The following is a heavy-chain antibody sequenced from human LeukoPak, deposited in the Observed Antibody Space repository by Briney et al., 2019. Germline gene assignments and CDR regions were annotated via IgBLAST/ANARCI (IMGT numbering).Heavy chain of an antibody. CDR3: ARSMLVVTFDH. CDR2: ITSTNTI. J-gene: IGHJ4*02. Sequence: GGSLRLSYVASGFTFSSYEMNWVRQAPGKGLEWVSYITSTNTIYYADSVKGRFTISRDNAKNSLYLQMNSLRVEDTAVYYCARSMLVVTFDHWGQGTLVTVSS. CDR1: GFTFSSYE. V-gene: IGHV3-48*03. D-gene: IGHD3-22*01.